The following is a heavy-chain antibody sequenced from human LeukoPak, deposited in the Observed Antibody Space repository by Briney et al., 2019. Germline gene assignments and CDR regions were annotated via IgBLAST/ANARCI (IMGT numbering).Heavy chain of an antibody. V-gene: IGHV3-7*01. D-gene: IGHD3-22*01. CDR3: ARARLSMIVVASNDY. CDR2: IKQDGSEK. CDR1: GFTFSSYW. Sequence: PGGSLRLSCAASGFTFSSYWMSWVRQAPGKGLEWVANIKQDGSEKYYVDSVKGRFTISRDNAKNSLYLQMNSLRAEDTAVYYCARARLSMIVVASNDYWGQGTLVTVSS. J-gene: IGHJ4*02.